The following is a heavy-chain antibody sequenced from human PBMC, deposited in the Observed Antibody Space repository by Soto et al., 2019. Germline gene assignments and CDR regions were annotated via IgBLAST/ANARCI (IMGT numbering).Heavy chain of an antibody. CDR3: ARGGEDTGMANLYYYYYGMEV. J-gene: IGHJ6*02. Sequence: GASVKVSCKASGYTFTGYYMHWVRQAPGQGLEWMGWINPNSGGTNYAQKFQGWVTMTRDTSISTAYMELSRLRSDDTAVYYCARGGEDTGMANLYYYYYGMEVWGQGTTVTVSS. CDR1: GYTFTGYY. CDR2: INPNSGGT. V-gene: IGHV1-2*04. D-gene: IGHD5-18*01.